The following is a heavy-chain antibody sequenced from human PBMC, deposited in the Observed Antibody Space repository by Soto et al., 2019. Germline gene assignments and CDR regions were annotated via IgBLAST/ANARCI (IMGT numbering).Heavy chain of an antibody. J-gene: IGHJ4*02. D-gene: IGHD3-9*01. V-gene: IGHV3-23*01. CDR1: GLTFSRYA. CDR3: AKSLSPSALTPSYLDY. CDR2: INPSGDIT. Sequence: EEQLLESGEGLVQPGGSLRLSCAASGLTFSRYAMSWVRQAPGKGLEWVSIINPSGDITYYGDSVKGRFTISRDNSRNTRSLKMNSLRAEETAVYYCAKSLSPSALTPSYLDYRGQGPWSPSPQ.